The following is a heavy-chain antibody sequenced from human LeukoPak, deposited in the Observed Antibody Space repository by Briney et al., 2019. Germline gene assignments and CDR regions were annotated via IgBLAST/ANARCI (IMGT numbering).Heavy chain of an antibody. Sequence: PSETLSLTCTVSGGSISSSSHYWGWIRQPPGKGLEWIGSIYYSGSTYYNPSLKSRVTISVDTSKNQFSLKLSSVTAADTAVYYCARHAVTTNDVDPWGQGTLVTVSS. CDR2: IYYSGST. CDR3: ARHAVTTNDVDP. J-gene: IGHJ5*02. V-gene: IGHV4-39*01. D-gene: IGHD4-17*01. CDR1: GGSISSSSHY.